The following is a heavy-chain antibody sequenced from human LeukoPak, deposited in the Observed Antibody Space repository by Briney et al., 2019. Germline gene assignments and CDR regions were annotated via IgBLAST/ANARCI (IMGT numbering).Heavy chain of an antibody. CDR3: ARETYYYGMDV. CDR2: IYHSGST. Sequence: PSETLSLTCAVSGGSISSGGYSWSWIRQPPGKGLEWIGYIYHSGSTYYNPSLKSRVTISVDTSKNQFSLKLSSVTAADTAVYYCARETYYYGMDVWGQGTTVTVSS. J-gene: IGHJ6*02. V-gene: IGHV4-30-2*01. CDR1: GGSISSGGYS.